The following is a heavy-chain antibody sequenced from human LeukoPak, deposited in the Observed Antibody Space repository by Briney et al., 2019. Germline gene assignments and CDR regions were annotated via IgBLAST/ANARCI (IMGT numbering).Heavy chain of an antibody. Sequence: PSETLSLTCTVSGGSISSGSYYWSWIRQPAGKGLEWIGRIYTSGSTNYNPSLKSRVTISVDTSKNQFSLKLSSVTAADTAVYYCARLGYYDSSGYVDYWGQGTLVTVSS. V-gene: IGHV4-61*02. D-gene: IGHD3-22*01. CDR3: ARLGYYDSSGYVDY. CDR2: IYTSGST. CDR1: GGSISSGSYY. J-gene: IGHJ4*02.